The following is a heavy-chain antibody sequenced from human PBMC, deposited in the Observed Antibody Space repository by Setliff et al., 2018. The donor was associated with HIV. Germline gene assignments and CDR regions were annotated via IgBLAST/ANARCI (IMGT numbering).Heavy chain of an antibody. CDR3: ARAMGANWSYYYYMDV. CDR2: MNPNSGNT. CDR1: GYTFTSSD. V-gene: IGHV1-8*02. J-gene: IGHJ6*03. Sequence: ASVKVSCKASGYTFTSSDINWVRQATGQGLEWMGWMNPNSGNTGYAQKFQGRVTMTRDTSIRTAYMELSSLRSEDTAVYYCARAMGANWSYYYYMDVWGKGTTVTVSS. D-gene: IGHD1-26*01.